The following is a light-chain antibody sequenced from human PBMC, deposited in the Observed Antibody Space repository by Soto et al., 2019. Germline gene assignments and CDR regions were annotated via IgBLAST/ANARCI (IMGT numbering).Light chain of an antibody. V-gene: IGLV2-14*01. CDR1: SSDVGGYNY. J-gene: IGLJ1*01. CDR2: EVS. CDR3: SSYTSSSTPLYV. Sequence: QSVLTQPASVSGSPGQSITISCTGTSSDVGGYNYVSWYQQHPGKAPKLMIYEVSNRPSGVSNRFSGSKSGNTASLTISGLQAEDEADYYCSSYTSSSTPLYVFGTGNKVTVL.